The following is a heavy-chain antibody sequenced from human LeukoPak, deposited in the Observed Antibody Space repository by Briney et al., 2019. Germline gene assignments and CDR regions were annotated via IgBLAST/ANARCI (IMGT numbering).Heavy chain of an antibody. J-gene: IGHJ4*02. Sequence: GGSLRLSCTVSGFTVSSNSMSWVRQAPGKGLEWVSFIYSDNTHYSDSVKGRFTISRDNSKSTLSLQMNSLRAEDTAVYCCAKLGSSTVTSDFWGQGTLVTVSS. D-gene: IGHD4-17*01. CDR2: IYSDNT. CDR1: GFTVSSNS. CDR3: AKLGSSTVTSDF. V-gene: IGHV3-66*03.